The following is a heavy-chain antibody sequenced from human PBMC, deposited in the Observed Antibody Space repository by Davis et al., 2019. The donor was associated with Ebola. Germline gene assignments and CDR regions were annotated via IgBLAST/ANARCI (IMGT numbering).Heavy chain of an antibody. J-gene: IGHJ6*02. CDR1: GGSIRSYY. CDR3: ARDHGGGRMDV. CDR2: IYYTGGT. Sequence: SDTLSLTCTLSGGSIRSYYWSRIRQPPGKGLEWTGYIYYTGGTHSSPSLKSRVTFFIDTSKDEFSLKLTSVTAADTAVYYCARDHGGGRMDVWGQGTTVTVSS. D-gene: IGHD3-16*01. V-gene: IGHV4-59*01.